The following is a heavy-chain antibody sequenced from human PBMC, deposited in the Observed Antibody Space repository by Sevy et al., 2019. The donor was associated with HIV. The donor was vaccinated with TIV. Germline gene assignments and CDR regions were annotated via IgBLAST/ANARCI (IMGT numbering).Heavy chain of an antibody. D-gene: IGHD3-22*01. J-gene: IGHJ4*02. CDR3: AKVKARGTYYYDSSEEMAYYFDY. CDR1: GFTFSSYS. CDR2: ISSSSSYI. V-gene: IGHV3-21*01. Sequence: GGSLRLSCAASGFTFSSYSMNWVRQAPGKGLEWVSSISSSSSYIYYADSVKGRFTISRDNAKNSLYLQMNSLRAEDTAVDYCAKVKARGTYYYDSSEEMAYYFDYWGQGTLVTVSS.